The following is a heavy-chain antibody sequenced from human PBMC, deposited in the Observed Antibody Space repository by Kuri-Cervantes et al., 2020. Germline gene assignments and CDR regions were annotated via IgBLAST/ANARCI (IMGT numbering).Heavy chain of an antibody. Sequence: GESLKISCAASGFTFSSYSMNWVRQAPGKGLVWVSRINSDGSSTSYADSVKGRFTISRDNAKNTLYLQMNSLRAEDTAVEYCARDGVATIKPGGYYYYMDVWGKGTTVTVSS. CDR1: GFTFSSYS. V-gene: IGHV3-74*01. D-gene: IGHD5-12*01. CDR2: INSDGSST. J-gene: IGHJ6*03. CDR3: ARDGVATIKPGGYYYYMDV.